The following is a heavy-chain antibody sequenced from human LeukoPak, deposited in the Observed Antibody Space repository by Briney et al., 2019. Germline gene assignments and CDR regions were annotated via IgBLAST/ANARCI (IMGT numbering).Heavy chain of an antibody. D-gene: IGHD3-3*01. Sequence: GGSLRLSCAASGFTFSTYWMNWVRQAPGKGLEWVANIKQDGSEKYYVDSVKGRFTISRDNPKNSLYLQMNSLRAEDTAVYFCARAPAMILRPNYMDVWGKGTTVTVSS. CDR3: ARAPAMILRPNYMDV. J-gene: IGHJ6*03. CDR1: GFTFSTYW. V-gene: IGHV3-7*01. CDR2: IKQDGSEK.